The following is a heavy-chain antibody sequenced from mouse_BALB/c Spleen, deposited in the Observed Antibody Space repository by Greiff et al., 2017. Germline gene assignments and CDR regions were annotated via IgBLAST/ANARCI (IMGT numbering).Heavy chain of an antibody. V-gene: IGHV7-3*02. CDR2: IRNKANGYTT. J-gene: IGHJ4*01. CDR1: GFTFTDYY. CDR3: ARGGIYYAMDY. Sequence: DVKFVESGGGLVQPGGSLRLSCATSGFTFTDYYMSWVRQPPGKALEWLGFIRNKANGYTTEYSVSVKGRFTISRDNSKSILYLQMNTLRDEDSATYYCARGGIYYAMDYWGQGTSVTVSS.